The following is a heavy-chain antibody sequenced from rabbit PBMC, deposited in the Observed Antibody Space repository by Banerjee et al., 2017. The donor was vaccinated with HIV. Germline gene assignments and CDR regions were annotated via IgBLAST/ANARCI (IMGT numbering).Heavy chain of an antibody. D-gene: IGHD2-1*01. CDR3: ARCYDDYGDSEDYFNL. J-gene: IGHJ4*01. CDR2: IYTNSGST. V-gene: IGHV1S43*01. Sequence: QQQLEESGGGLVKPGGSLTLTCKASGIDFSKYVYICWVRQAPGKGLELIACIYTNSGSTWYASWVDGRFSISRSTSLKTVDLKMTSLTAADTATYFCARCYDDYGDSEDYFNLWGPGTLVTVS. CDR1: GIDFSKYVY.